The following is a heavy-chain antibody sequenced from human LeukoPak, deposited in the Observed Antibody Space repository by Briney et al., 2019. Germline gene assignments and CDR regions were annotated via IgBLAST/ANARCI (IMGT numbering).Heavy chain of an antibody. V-gene: IGHV1-69*05. CDR1: GYAFTSYG. CDR3: ARETRTGDDAFDI. CDR2: IIPIFGTA. Sequence: GASVKVSCKASGYAFTSYGISWVRQAPGQGLEWMGGIIPIFGTANYAQKFQGRVTITTDESTSTAYMELSSLRSEDTAVYYCARETRTGDDAFDIWGQGTMVTVSS. J-gene: IGHJ3*02. D-gene: IGHD7-27*01.